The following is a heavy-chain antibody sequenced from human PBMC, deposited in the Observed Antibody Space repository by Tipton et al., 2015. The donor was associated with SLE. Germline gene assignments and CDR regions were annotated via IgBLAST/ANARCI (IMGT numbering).Heavy chain of an antibody. D-gene: IGHD3-10*01. V-gene: IGHV3-53*05. CDR3: ARPNYYGSGSHGDY. J-gene: IGHJ4*02. CDR1: GFTVSSNY. Sequence: SLRLSCAASGFTVSSNYMSWVRQAPGKGLEWVSVIYSGGSTYYADSVKGRFTISRDNSKNTLYLQMNSLRAEDTAVYYCARPNYYGSGSHGDYWGQGTLVTVSS. CDR2: IYSGGST.